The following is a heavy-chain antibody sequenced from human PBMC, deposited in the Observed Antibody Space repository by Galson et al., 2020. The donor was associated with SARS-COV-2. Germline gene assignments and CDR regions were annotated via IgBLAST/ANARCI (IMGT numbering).Heavy chain of an antibody. CDR1: GYSISSGYY. V-gene: IGHV4-38-2*02. CDR2: IYHSGST. Sequence: ASETLSLTCTVSGYSISSGYYWGWIRQPPGGGLEWIGSIYHSGSTYYNPSLKSRVTISVDTSKNQFSLKLNSVTAADTSVYYCARDMRVEMATNKPGDAIDVWGQGSMVTVSS. D-gene: IGHD5-12*01. CDR3: ARDMRVEMATNKPGDAIDV. J-gene: IGHJ3*01.